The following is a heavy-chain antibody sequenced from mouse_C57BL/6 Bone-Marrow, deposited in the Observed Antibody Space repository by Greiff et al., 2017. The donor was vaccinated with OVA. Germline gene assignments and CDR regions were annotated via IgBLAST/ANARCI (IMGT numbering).Heavy chain of an antibody. J-gene: IGHJ4*01. CDR1: GYTFTSYG. Sequence: VQLQQSGAELARPGASVKLSCKASGYTFTSYGISWVKQSTGQGLEWIGEIYPRSGNTYYNEKFKGKATLTADKSSSTAYMELRSLTSEDSAVYFCARDGYSSSYAMDYWGQGTSVTVSS. CDR2: IYPRSGNT. V-gene: IGHV1-81*01. D-gene: IGHD1-1*01. CDR3: ARDGYSSSYAMDY.